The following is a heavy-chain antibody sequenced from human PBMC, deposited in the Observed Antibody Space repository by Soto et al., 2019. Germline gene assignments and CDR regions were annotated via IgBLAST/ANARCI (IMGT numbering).Heavy chain of an antibody. CDR3: ASGGHYYEGVAGWFDP. CDR1: GYTFTSYY. Sequence: QVQLVQSGAEVKMPGASVKASCKASGYTFTSYYMHWVRQAPGQGLEWMGIINPSGGSTSHPQKGQGPVPMIRDVSTSTVEIALSILSSEDRDVYYWASGGHYYEGVAGWFDPWGQGTLVTFS. CDR2: INPSGGST. D-gene: IGHD3-22*01. J-gene: IGHJ5*02. V-gene: IGHV1-46*01.